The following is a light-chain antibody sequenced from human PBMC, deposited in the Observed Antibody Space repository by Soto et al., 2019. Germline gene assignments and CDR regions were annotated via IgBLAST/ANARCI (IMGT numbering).Light chain of an antibody. Sequence: EVVLTQSPGTLSLSPGERATLSCRASQSFAANYLAWYQQKRGQAPRLLIYGASSRATGIPDRFSGSGPGTDFTLTISRLEPEDFSVYYCHQYGTAPLTFGPGTKVDIK. CDR1: QSFAANY. CDR3: HQYGTAPLT. J-gene: IGKJ3*01. V-gene: IGKV3-20*01. CDR2: GAS.